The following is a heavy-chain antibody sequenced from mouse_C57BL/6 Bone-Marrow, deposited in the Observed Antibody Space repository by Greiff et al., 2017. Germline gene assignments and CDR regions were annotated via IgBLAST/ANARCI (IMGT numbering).Heavy chain of an antibody. CDR3: TTSYYEDYFDY. CDR2: IDPENGDT. Sequence: DVQLQESGAELVRPGASVKLSCTASGFNIKDDYMHWVKQRPEQGLEWIGWIDPENGDTEYASKFQGKATITADTASNTAYLQLSSLTSEDTAVYYCTTSYYEDYFDYWGQGTTLTVSS. CDR1: GFNIKDDY. V-gene: IGHV14-4*01. J-gene: IGHJ2*01. D-gene: IGHD1-1*01.